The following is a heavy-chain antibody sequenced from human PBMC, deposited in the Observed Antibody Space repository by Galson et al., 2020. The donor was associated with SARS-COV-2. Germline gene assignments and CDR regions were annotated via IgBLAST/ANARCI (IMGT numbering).Heavy chain of an antibody. CDR2: IKQDGSQK. Sequence: GESLKISCAASGFSISNNWMTWVRQAPGKGLEWVAAIKQDGSQKYYVDSVKGRFTISRDNAKNSLYLQMTMLRGEDTAVYYCARDGRRPGSYWNLNYYGMDVWGQGTTVTVSS. D-gene: IGHD3-10*01. V-gene: IGHV3-7*01. CDR3: ARDGRRPGSYWNLNYYGMDV. CDR1: GFSISNNW. J-gene: IGHJ6*02.